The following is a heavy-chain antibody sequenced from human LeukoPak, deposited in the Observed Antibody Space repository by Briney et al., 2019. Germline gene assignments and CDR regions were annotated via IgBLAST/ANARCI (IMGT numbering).Heavy chain of an antibody. V-gene: IGHV4-59*01. J-gene: IGHJ3*02. Sequence: PSETLSLTCTVSGASISSYSWTWIRQPPGKGLDWIGEIYSDGSTKYNPTLKGRVTISVDTSKKQFSLKVTSVTAADTAVYYCARVKWSYNDSRSVRNGLDIWGQGTMVTVSS. CDR1: GASISSYS. CDR3: ARVKWSYNDSRSVRNGLDI. D-gene: IGHD3-10*01. CDR2: IYSDGST.